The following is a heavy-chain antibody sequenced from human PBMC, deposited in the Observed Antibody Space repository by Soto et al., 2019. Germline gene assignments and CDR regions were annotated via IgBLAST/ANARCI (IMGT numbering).Heavy chain of an antibody. Sequence: PXESLSLSCGVSGGTVASRHWWSWVRQSPGRGLEWIVNVYHTGDTNFNPSLQSRVTFSVDKSNNQFSLRLTSVTAADTAVYFCAREIVTAGGNNYFDTWGPGTLVTVSS. V-gene: IGHV4-4*01. J-gene: IGHJ5*01. CDR3: AREIVTAGGNNYFDT. CDR1: GGTVASRHW. CDR2: VYHTGDT. D-gene: IGHD2-21*02.